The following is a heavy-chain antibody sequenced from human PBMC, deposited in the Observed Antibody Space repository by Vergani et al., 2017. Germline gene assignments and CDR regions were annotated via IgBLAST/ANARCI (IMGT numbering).Heavy chain of an antibody. Sequence: VQLVESGGGLVKPGGSLRLSCAASGFTFSSYSMNWVRQAPGKGLEWVSYISSSSSTIYYADSVKGRFTISRDNAKNSLYLQMNSLRAEDTAVYYCARVQVVAARGNDAFDIWGQGTMVTVSS. CDR2: ISSSSSTI. D-gene: IGHD2-15*01. CDR1: GFTFSSYS. V-gene: IGHV3-48*01. J-gene: IGHJ3*02. CDR3: ARVQVVAARGNDAFDI.